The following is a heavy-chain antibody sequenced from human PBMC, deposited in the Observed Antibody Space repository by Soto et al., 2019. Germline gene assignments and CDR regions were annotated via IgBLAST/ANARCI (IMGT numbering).Heavy chain of an antibody. D-gene: IGHD6-19*01. CDR3: AKDLLTSIAVAGTFDY. V-gene: IGHV3-23*01. J-gene: IGHJ4*02. Sequence: GGSLRLSCAASGFTFSSYAMSWVRQAPGKGLEWVSAISGSGGSTYYADSVKGRFTISRDNSKNTLYLQMNSLRAEDTAVYYCAKDLLTSIAVAGTFDYWGQGTLVTVSS. CDR1: GFTFSSYA. CDR2: ISGSGGST.